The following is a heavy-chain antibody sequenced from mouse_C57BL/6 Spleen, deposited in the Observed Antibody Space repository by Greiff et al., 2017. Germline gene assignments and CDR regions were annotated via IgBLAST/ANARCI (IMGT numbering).Heavy chain of an antibody. V-gene: IGHV1-82*01. CDR1: GYAFSSSW. CDR3: ARGSNYFDY. CDR2: IYPGDGDT. J-gene: IGHJ2*01. Sequence: VQLQQPGAELVRPGSSVKLSCKASGYAFSSSWMNWVKQRPGKGLEWIGRIYPGDGDTNYNGKFKGKATLTADKSSSTAYMQLSSLTSEDAAVYFCARGSNYFDYWGQGTTLTVSS.